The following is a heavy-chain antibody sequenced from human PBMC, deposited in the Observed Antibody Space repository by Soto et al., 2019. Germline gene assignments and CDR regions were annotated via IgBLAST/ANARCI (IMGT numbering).Heavy chain of an antibody. CDR2: ISGTGANM. CDR1: GFTFSSYA. CDR3: AKDLKSSVVRAYDY. D-gene: IGHD2-15*01. V-gene: IGHV3-23*01. Sequence: GGALRLSCAASGFTFSSYAMTWVRQAPGKGPEWVSVISGTGANMYYADSVRGRFTISRDNSKNTLYLQMNSLRADDTAVYYCAKDLKSSVVRAYDYWGQGTLVTV. J-gene: IGHJ4*02.